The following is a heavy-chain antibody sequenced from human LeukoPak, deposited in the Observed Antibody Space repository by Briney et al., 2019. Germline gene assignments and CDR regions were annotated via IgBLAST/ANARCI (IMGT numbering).Heavy chain of an antibody. V-gene: IGHV4-39*01. Sequence: SETLSLTCTVSGGSISSSSYYWGWIRQPPGKGLEWIGSIYYSGSTYYNPSLKSRVTISVDTSKNQFSLKLSSVTAADTAVYYRASSSSWAPGGYGMDVWGQGTTVTVSS. J-gene: IGHJ6*02. D-gene: IGHD6-13*01. CDR2: IYYSGST. CDR1: GGSISSSSYY. CDR3: ASSSSWAPGGYGMDV.